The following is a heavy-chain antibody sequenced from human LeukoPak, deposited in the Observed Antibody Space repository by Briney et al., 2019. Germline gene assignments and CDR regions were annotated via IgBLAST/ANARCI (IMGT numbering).Heavy chain of an antibody. CDR2: IYPGDSDT. D-gene: IGHD3-22*01. Sequence: GESLKISCQVFGYSFSSYWFGWVRQIPGKGLEWMGIIYPGDSDTRYSPSLQGQVTISVDISISTAYLQWSSLKVSDTAIYYCARLNYFDGSGHDDYWGQGTLVTVSS. V-gene: IGHV5-51*01. CDR3: ARLNYFDGSGHDDY. J-gene: IGHJ4*02. CDR1: GYSFSSYW.